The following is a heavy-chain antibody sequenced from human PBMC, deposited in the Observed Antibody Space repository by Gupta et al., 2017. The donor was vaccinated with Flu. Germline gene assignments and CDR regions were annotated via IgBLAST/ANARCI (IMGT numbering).Heavy chain of an antibody. CDR3: AKGRDWNDVDWFDP. J-gene: IGHJ5*02. V-gene: IGHV7-4-1*02. D-gene: IGHD2-21*01. Sequence: QVQLIQSGSEVKEPGASVKISCKASGYTFTNFAIHWVRQAPGQGLEWLGWIHTNTGNPTYGQGLTGRLVFSLDTSVRTASLQITNLKAEDTGVYYCAKGRDWNDVDWFDPWGQGTLVTVSS. CDR2: IHTNTGNP. CDR1: GYTFTNFA.